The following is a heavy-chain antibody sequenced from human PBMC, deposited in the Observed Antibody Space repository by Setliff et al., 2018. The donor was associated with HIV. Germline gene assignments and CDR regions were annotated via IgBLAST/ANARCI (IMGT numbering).Heavy chain of an antibody. D-gene: IGHD6-13*01. CDR2: INHRGST. V-gene: IGHV4-34*01. CDR3: ARAAGYSSSWPHYYYYYMDV. J-gene: IGHJ6*03. Sequence: PSETLSLTCAVYGVSFSDYYWTWIRQSPGKGLEWIGEINHRGSTNYNPSLKSRVTVSVDTSKNQFSLKLSPVTAADTAVYYCARAAGYSSSWPHYYYYYMDVWGKGTTVTVSS. CDR1: GVSFSDYY.